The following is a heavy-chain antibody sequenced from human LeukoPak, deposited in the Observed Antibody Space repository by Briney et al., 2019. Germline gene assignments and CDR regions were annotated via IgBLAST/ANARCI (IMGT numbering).Heavy chain of an antibody. CDR3: AVGPTGDYGPYAFDI. J-gene: IGHJ3*02. CDR1: GGSFSGYY. Sequence: SETLSLTCAVYGGSFSGYYWSWIRQPPGKGLEWIGSIYYSGSTYYNPSLKSRVTISVDTSKNQFSLKLSSVTAADTAVYYCAVGPTGDYGPYAFDIWGQGTMVTVSS. V-gene: IGHV4-34*01. CDR2: IYYSGST. D-gene: IGHD4/OR15-4a*01.